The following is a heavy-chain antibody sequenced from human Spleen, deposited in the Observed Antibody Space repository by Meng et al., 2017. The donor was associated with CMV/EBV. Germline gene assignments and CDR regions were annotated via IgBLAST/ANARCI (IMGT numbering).Heavy chain of an antibody. V-gene: IGHV3-7*01. J-gene: IGHJ4*02. Sequence: LRLSCGGYGFKFSHSWMRWVRQAPGKGMEWVANIKYDGSEKYYVDSVKGRFTISRDNTKNLVFLQMNSLRVEDTAVYYCTTWRTPGYWGQGTLVTVSS. CDR2: IKYDGSEK. CDR3: TTWRTPGY. CDR1: GFKFSHSW. D-gene: IGHD1-14*01.